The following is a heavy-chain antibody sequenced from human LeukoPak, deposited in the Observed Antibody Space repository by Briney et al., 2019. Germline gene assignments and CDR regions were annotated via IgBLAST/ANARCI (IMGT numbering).Heavy chain of an antibody. D-gene: IGHD3-16*01. J-gene: IGHJ4*02. CDR3: ARAHFSAYTGSE. CDR2: INPNSGGT. CDR1: GYTFTGYY. V-gene: IGHV1-2*02. Sequence: ASVKVSCKASGYTFTGYYMHWVRQAPGQGLEWMGWINPNSGGTNYAQKFQGRVTMTRDTSINTAYMELSSLRSEDTAVYYCARAHFSAYTGSEWGQGTLVTVSS.